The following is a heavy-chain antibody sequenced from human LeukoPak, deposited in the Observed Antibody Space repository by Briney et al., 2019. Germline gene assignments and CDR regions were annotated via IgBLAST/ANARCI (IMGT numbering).Heavy chain of an antibody. CDR1: GGSFSGYY. D-gene: IGHD4-17*01. J-gene: IGHJ4*02. CDR2: IDHSGST. V-gene: IGHV4-34*01. Sequence: SETLSLTCAVYGGSFSGYYWSWIRQPPGKGLEWIGEIDHSGSTNYNPYLKSRVTISLDTSKNQFSLKLSSVTAADTAVYYCARGATVTHYFDYWGQGTLVTVSS. CDR3: ARGATVTHYFDY.